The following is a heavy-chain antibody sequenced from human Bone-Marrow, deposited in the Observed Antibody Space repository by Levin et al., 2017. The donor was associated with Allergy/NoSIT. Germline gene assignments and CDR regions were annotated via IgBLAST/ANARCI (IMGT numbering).Heavy chain of an antibody. J-gene: IGHJ4*02. Sequence: GGSLRLSCAAFGFTFSNSPMHWVRQAPGKGLEWVAVISSDGSEEFYTDSVRGRFIISRDNFENTLYLQMNSLRAEDTAVYYCAKDGSGYDFWSGYTRIDSWGQGTLVTVSS. CDR1: GFTFSNSP. D-gene: IGHD3-3*01. V-gene: IGHV3-30-3*01. CDR2: ISSDGSEE. CDR3: AKDGSGYDFWSGYTRIDS.